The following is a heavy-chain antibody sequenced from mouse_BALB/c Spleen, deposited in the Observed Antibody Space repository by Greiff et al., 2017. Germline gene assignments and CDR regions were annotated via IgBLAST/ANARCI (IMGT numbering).Heavy chain of an antibody. CDR1: GFTFSSFG. CDR3: ARFDGYDALDY. V-gene: IGHV5-17*02. D-gene: IGHD2-2*01. Sequence: QLVESGGGLVQPGGSRKLSCAASGFTFSSFGMHWVRQAPEKGLEWVAYISSGSSTIYYADTVKGRFTISRDNPKNTLFLPMTSLRSEDTAMYYCARFDGYDALDYWGQGTTLTVSS. CDR2: ISSGSSTI. J-gene: IGHJ2*01.